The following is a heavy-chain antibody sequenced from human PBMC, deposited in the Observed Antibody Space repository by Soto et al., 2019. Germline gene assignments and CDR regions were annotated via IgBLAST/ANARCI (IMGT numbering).Heavy chain of an antibody. D-gene: IGHD3-16*01. CDR3: ARWGTTGGLDV. J-gene: IGHJ4*02. CDR1: GFTFRSYV. Sequence: QVHLEESGGGVVQPGTSLRLSCVGSGFTFRSYVIHWVRQAPGKGLEWVALTSYDGSNNFYGDSVKGRFTISRHNSRNTVELQMDSLRFEDTALYYCARWGTTGGLDVWGQGTLVSVSS. V-gene: IGHV3-33*05. CDR2: TSYDGSNN.